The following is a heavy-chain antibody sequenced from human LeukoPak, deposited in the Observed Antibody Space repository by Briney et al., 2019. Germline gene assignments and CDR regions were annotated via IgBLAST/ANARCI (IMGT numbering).Heavy chain of an antibody. CDR1: GFTFSSYA. V-gene: IGHV3-23*01. CDR3: AKLSSYYYASGSYPDY. CDR2: ISGSGGST. Sequence: GGSLRLSCAASGFTFSSYAMSWVRQAPGKGLEWVSVISGSGGSTYYPDSVKGRFTISRDNSKNTLYLQMNSLRAEDTAVYYCAKLSSYYYASGSYPDYWGQGTLVTVSS. D-gene: IGHD3-10*01. J-gene: IGHJ4*02.